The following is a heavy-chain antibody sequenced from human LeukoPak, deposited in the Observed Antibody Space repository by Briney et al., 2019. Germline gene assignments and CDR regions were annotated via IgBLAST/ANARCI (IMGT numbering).Heavy chain of an antibody. CDR3: ARGSRGYSYG. J-gene: IGHJ4*02. V-gene: IGHV4-30-2*01. CDR1: GGSVSSGGYS. CDR2: IFHSGST. Sequence: SETLSLTCAVSGGSVSSGGYSWSWIRQPPGKGLEWVGYIFHSGSTYYNPSLKSRVTISVDTSNNQFSLKLSSVTAADTAVYYCARGSRGYSYGWGQGTLVTVSS. D-gene: IGHD5-18*01.